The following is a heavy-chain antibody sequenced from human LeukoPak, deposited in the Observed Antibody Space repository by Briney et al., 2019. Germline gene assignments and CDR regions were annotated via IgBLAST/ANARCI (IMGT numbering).Heavy chain of an antibody. Sequence: PGGSLRLSCAASGFSLSRFGMHWVRQAPGKGLEWVAVMSSDGSNEFYADSVKGRFSISRDNSKNTLYLQINSLKAEDTAVYYCARDRNNWNYWVWFDPWGQGTLVTVSS. CDR3: ARDRNNWNYWVWFDP. D-gene: IGHD1-7*01. J-gene: IGHJ5*02. CDR1: GFSLSRFG. V-gene: IGHV3-30*03. CDR2: MSSDGSNE.